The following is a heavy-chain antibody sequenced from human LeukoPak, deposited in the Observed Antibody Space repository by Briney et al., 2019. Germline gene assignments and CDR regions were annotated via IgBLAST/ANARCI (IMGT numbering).Heavy chain of an antibody. J-gene: IGHJ6*02. CDR3: ARDQPHGPQWLHLGYYYYYGMDV. CDR1: GFTFSSYG. CDR2: ISFDGSDK. Sequence: GGSLRLSCAASGFTFSSYGMHWVRQAPGKGLEWVAIISFDGSDKYYADSVKGRFTISRDNSKNTLYLQMNSLRAEDTAVYYCARDQPHGPQWLHLGYYYYYGMDVWGQGTTVTVSS. V-gene: IGHV3-30*03. D-gene: IGHD6-19*01.